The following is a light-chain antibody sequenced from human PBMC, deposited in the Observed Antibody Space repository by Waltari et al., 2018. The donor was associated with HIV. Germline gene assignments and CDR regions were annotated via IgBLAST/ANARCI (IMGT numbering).Light chain of an antibody. Sequence: QSALTQPPSASGSPGQSVTISCSGTSSDVGGYNLVSWYQQHPGKAPKLMIYEGSKRPSGVSNRFSGSKSGNTASLTISGLQAEDEADYYCCSYAGSSNVVFGGGTKLTVL. CDR2: EGS. CDR1: SSDVGGYNL. CDR3: CSYAGSSNVV. J-gene: IGLJ2*01. V-gene: IGLV2-23*01.